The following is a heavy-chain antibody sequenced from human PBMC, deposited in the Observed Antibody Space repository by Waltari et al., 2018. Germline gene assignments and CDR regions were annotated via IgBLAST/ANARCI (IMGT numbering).Heavy chain of an antibody. V-gene: IGHV4-39*01. J-gene: IGHJ6*03. CDR2: ISYGGST. Sequence: QLQLQESGPGLVKPSETLSLTCTVSGGPISTTTYYCGWVPRPPGKGLEWIGSISYGGSTSYNPSLNSRVTMSVDTSKNQFSLKLNSVTAADTAVYYCARQATDTYYYYYMDVWGKGTTVTVSS. D-gene: IGHD2-21*02. CDR1: GGPISTTTYY. CDR3: ARQATDTYYYYYMDV.